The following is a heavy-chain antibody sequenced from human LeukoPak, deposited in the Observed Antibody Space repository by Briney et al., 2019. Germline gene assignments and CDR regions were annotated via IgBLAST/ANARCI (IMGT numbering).Heavy chain of an antibody. V-gene: IGHV3-15*01. CDR1: VDTFIAAR. Sequence: PGGALRLSCVASVDTFIAARMNWGRQALGEGGERGGRIKSKSNGGKTDSAAPVRDRFTISRDDSKNTLNLQMDSLRTEDTAVYYCVADLPGTNSPYFDYWGQGTLVTVSS. J-gene: IGHJ4*02. CDR3: VADLPGTNSPYFDY. D-gene: IGHD4/OR15-4a*01. CDR2: IKSKSNGGKT.